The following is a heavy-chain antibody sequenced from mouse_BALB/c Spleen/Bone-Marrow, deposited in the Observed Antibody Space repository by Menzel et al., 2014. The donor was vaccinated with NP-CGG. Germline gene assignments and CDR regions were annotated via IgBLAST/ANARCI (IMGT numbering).Heavy chain of an antibody. J-gene: IGHJ1*01. Sequence: VQLQQPGPELVKPGASVKISCKASGYTFTDYNMHWVKQSHGKSLEWIGYIYPYNGGTGYNQKFKSKATLTVDNSPSTAYMELRSLTSEDSAVYYCARFRYDWYFDVWGAGTTVTVSS. D-gene: IGHD2-14*01. V-gene: IGHV1S29*02. CDR2: IYPYNGGT. CDR1: GYTFTDYN. CDR3: ARFRYDWYFDV.